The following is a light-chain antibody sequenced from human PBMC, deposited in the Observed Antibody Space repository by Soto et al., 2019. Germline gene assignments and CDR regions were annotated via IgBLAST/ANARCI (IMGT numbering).Light chain of an antibody. CDR1: QGIGNY. V-gene: IGKV1-27*01. CDR3: QKYNSAPWT. Sequence: DIPMTQSPSSLSASIGDRVTITCRASQGIGNYLAWLQQKPGKVPKLLIYAASTLQSGVPSRFRGSGSGTDFALTISNLQPEDVAVYYCQKYNSAPWTFGQGTKV. CDR2: AAS. J-gene: IGKJ1*01.